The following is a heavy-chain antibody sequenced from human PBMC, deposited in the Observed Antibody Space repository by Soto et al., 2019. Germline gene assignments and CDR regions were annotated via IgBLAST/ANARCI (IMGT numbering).Heavy chain of an antibody. Sequence: GGSLRLSCAASGFTFSSYEMNWVRQAPGKGLEWVSYISSSGSTIYYADSVKGRFTISRDNAKNSLYLQMNSLRAEDTAVYYCESSYIAAAGYYGMDVWGQGTKVTVYS. V-gene: IGHV3-48*03. J-gene: IGHJ6*02. CDR1: GFTFSSYE. CDR3: ESSYIAAAGYYGMDV. D-gene: IGHD6-13*01. CDR2: ISSSGSTI.